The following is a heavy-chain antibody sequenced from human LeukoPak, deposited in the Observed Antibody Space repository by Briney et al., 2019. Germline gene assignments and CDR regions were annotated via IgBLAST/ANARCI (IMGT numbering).Heavy chain of an antibody. CDR2: IDPSDSET. V-gene: IGHV5-51*01. Sequence: GESLKISCRASGYSFTTYWIGWVRQMPGKGLERMGIIDPSDSETRYTPSFEGRVTISADKSLTTAYLQWNSLKASDTALYYCARQTAMGRSGDYWGQGTTVTVSS. D-gene: IGHD5-18*01. CDR3: ARQTAMGRSGDY. CDR1: GYSFTTYW. J-gene: IGHJ6*02.